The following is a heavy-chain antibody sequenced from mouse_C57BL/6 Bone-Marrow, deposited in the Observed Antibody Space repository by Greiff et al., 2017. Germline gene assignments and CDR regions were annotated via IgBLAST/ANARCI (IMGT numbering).Heavy chain of an antibody. J-gene: IGHJ4*01. CDR1: GFTFSDYG. V-gene: IGHV5-17*01. CDR3: EGGYAMDY. Sequence: EVQVVEPGGGLVKPGGSLKLSCAASGFTFSDYGMHWVRQAPEKGLEWVAYISSGSSTNYYADTVKGPFTISRDNANNTPFLQMTRLRSEDTAMYYCEGGYAMDYWGQGTSVTVSS. D-gene: IGHD1-1*02. CDR2: ISSGSSTN.